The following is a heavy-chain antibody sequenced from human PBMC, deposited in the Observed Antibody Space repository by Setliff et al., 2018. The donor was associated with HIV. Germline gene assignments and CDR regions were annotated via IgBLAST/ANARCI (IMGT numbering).Heavy chain of an antibody. CDR3: ARKGYCSSSGCPTPFDF. D-gene: IGHD2-2*01. J-gene: IGHJ4*02. CDR1: GGSISSGSYY. V-gene: IGHV4-61*09. CDR2: LYARGSS. Sequence: PSETLSLTCNVSGGSISSGSYYWSWIRQPVGRGLEWIGHLYARGSSKYNPSLKSRVTISVDTSKNQFSLKLSSVTAADTAVYYCARKGYCSSSGCPTPFDFWGQGTLVTVSS.